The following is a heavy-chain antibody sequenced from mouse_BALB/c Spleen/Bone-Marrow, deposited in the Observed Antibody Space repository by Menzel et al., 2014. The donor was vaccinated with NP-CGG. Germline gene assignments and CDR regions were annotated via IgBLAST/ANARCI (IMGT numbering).Heavy chain of an antibody. CDR3: ARELGGAY. CDR2: TYPYNGGTGGT. V-gene: IGHV1S29*02. J-gene: IGHJ3*01. CDR1: GYTFTDYN. Sequence: EVQLQQSGPELVEPGASVKISCKASGYTFTDYNMHWVKQSHGKSLEWIGYTYPYNGGTGGTGYNQKFKSKAILTVDKSSSTAYMELRSLTSEDSAVYYCARELGGAYWGQGTLVTVSA. D-gene: IGHD4-1*01.